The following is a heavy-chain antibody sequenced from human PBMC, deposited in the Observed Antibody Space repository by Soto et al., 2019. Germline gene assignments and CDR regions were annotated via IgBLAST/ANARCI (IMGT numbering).Heavy chain of an antibody. CDR2: ISYDGSNK. D-gene: IGHD2-2*01. Sequence: PGGSLRLSCAASGFTFSSYGMHWVRQAPGKGLEWVAVISYDGSNKYYADSVKGRFTISRDNSKNTLYLQMNSLRAEDTAVYYCAKGQHCSSTSCYFYYYGMDVWGQGTKVTVSS. J-gene: IGHJ6*02. CDR3: AKGQHCSSTSCYFYYYGMDV. CDR1: GFTFSSYG. V-gene: IGHV3-30*18.